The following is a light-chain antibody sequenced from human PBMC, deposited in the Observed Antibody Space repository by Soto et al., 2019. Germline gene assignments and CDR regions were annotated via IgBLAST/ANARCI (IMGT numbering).Light chain of an antibody. Sequence: EIVLTQSPGTLSLSPGERATLSCRASQSVSSSYLAWYQQKPGQAPRLLISGASSRATGIPDRFTGSGSGTDFTLTISRLEPEDFAVYYCQQYGSSPRTFGQGTKVDIK. CDR1: QSVSSSY. J-gene: IGKJ1*01. V-gene: IGKV3-20*01. CDR3: QQYGSSPRT. CDR2: GAS.